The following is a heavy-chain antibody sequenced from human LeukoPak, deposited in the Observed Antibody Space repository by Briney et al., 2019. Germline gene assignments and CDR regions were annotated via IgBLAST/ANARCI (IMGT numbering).Heavy chain of an antibody. CDR1: GGSISSYY. J-gene: IGHJ4*02. Sequence: SETLSLTCTVSGGSISSYYWSWIRQPPGKGLEWIGYMYYSGSTNYNPSLKSRVTISVDTSKNQFSLKLSSVTAADTAVYYCAGAREFSSSSGRAYYFDFWGQGTLVTVSS. V-gene: IGHV4-59*01. CDR2: MYYSGST. CDR3: AGAREFSSSSGRAYYFDF. D-gene: IGHD6-6*01.